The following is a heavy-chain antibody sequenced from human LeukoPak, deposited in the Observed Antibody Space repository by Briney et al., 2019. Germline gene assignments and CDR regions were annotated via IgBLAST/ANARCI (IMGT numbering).Heavy chain of an antibody. CDR3: AKDPVRGGNPEYFQH. CDR2: INSDGSST. CDR1: GFTFSSYW. D-gene: IGHD4-23*01. V-gene: IGHV3-74*01. Sequence: GGSLRLSCAASGFTFSSYWMHWVRQAPGKGLVWVSRINSDGSSTSYADSVKGRFTISRDNAKNTLYLQMNSLRAEDTAVYYCAKDPVRGGNPEYFQHWGQGTLVTVSS. J-gene: IGHJ1*01.